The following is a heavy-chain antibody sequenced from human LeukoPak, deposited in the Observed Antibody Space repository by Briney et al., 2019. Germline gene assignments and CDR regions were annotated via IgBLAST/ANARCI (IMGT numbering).Heavy chain of an antibody. V-gene: IGHV3-74*01. D-gene: IGHD6-13*01. Sequence: GGSLRLSCAASGFTFSNYWMYWVRQAPGKGLVWVSHINSDGSSTSYADSVKGRFTISRDNAKSTLYLQMNSLRAEDTAVYYCARLDQVTYSSTWGFDCWGQGNLSTVSS. CDR1: GFTFSNYW. CDR3: ARLDQVTYSSTWGFDC. CDR2: INSDGSST. J-gene: IGHJ5*01.